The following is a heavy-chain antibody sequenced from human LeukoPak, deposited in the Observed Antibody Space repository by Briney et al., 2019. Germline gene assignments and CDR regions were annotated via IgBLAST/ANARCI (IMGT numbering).Heavy chain of an antibody. CDR2: IYYSGST. CDR3: ASARRRAFDI. Sequence: ASETLSLTCTVSGGSISSYYWSWIRQPPGKGLEWIGYIYYSGSTNYNPSLKSRVTISVYTSKNQFSLKLSSVTAADTAVYYCASARRRAFDIWGQGTMVTVSS. V-gene: IGHV4-59*01. CDR1: GGSISSYY. J-gene: IGHJ3*02.